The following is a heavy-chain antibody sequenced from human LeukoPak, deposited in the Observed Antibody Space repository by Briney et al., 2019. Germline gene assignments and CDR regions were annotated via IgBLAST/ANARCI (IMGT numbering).Heavy chain of an antibody. J-gene: IGHJ6*02. CDR1: GFTFSTFG. V-gene: IGHV3-48*01. D-gene: IGHD3-22*01. CDR3: ARDLSYYDSSAIIYYYYYGMDV. Sequence: GGSLRLSCAASGFTFSTFGITWVRQAPGKGLEWVSYISSSSSTIYYADSVKGRFTISRDNSKNTLYLQMNSLRAEDTAVYYCARDLSYYDSSAIIYYYYYGMDVWGQGTTVTVSS. CDR2: ISSSSSTI.